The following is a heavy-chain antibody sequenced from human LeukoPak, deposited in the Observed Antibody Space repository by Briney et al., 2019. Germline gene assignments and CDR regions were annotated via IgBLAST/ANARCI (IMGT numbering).Heavy chain of an antibody. Sequence: PSETLSLTCAVYGGSFSGYYWSWIRQPPGKGLEWVGEINHSGSNNYNPSLKSRVTISVDTSKNQFSLKLSSVTAADTAVYYCARGPIVLMVYATVSWFDPWGQGTLVTVSS. CDR3: ARGPIVLMVYATVSWFDP. CDR2: INHSGSN. CDR1: GGSFSGYY. J-gene: IGHJ5*02. V-gene: IGHV4-34*01. D-gene: IGHD2-8*01.